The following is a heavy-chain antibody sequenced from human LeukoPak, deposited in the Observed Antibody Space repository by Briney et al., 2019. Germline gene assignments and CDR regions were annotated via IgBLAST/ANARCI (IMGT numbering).Heavy chain of an antibody. CDR3: ARGSYSYEGYFDL. D-gene: IGHD5-18*01. CDR1: GYTFISYY. V-gene: IGHV1-46*01. Sequence: ASVKVSCKASGYTFISYYLHWVRQAPGQGLEWLGIINTSGGSTSYAQKFRGRVTMTRDTSTTTVYMEVSSLRSEDTAVYYCARGSYSYEGYFDLWGRGTLVTVSS. CDR2: INTSGGST. J-gene: IGHJ2*01.